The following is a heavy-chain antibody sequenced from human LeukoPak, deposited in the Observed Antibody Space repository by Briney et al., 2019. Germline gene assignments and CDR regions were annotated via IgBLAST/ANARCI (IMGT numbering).Heavy chain of an antibody. J-gene: IGHJ4*02. CDR3: ARVMDYAPDY. CDR2: ISTSGTTI. D-gene: IGHD4/OR15-4a*01. CDR1: GFTFSDYY. Sequence: GGSLRLSCAASGFTFSDYYMSWIRQAPGKGLEWVSYISTSGTTIYYADSVKGRFTISRDNAMNSLYLQMNSLRAEDTAVYYCARVMDYAPDYWGQGTLVTVSS. V-gene: IGHV3-11*01.